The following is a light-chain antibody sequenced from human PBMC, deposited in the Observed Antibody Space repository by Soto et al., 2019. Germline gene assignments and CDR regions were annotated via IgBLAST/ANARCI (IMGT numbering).Light chain of an antibody. CDR2: GAS. J-gene: IGKJ2*01. V-gene: IGKV3-20*01. Sequence: EIVLTQSPGTLSLSPGERATLSCRASQSVSSSYLAWYQQKPGQAPRLLIYGASSSATGIPDRFSGSGSGTDFTLTIIRLEPEDVAVYYCQQYGSSPNTFGQGTKLEIK. CDR3: QQYGSSPNT. CDR1: QSVSSSY.